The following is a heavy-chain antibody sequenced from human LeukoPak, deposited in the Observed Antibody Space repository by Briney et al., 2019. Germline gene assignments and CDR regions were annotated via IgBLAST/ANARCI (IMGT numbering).Heavy chain of an antibody. CDR3: AREGPRLLWFGELSDTHNAFDI. Sequence: SETLSLTCTVSGGSISSYYWSWIRQPPGKGVEWIGYIYYSGSSNYNPSLKSRVTISVDPSKIQFSLKLSSVTAADTAVYYCAREGPRLLWFGELSDTHNAFDIWGQGTMVTVSS. D-gene: IGHD3-10*01. J-gene: IGHJ3*02. CDR1: GGSISSYY. V-gene: IGHV4-59*01. CDR2: IYYSGSS.